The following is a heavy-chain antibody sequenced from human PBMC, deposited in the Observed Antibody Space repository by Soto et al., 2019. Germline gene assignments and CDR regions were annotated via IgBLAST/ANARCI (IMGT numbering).Heavy chain of an antibody. Sequence: SVTVACKASGGTFSSYTISWVRQAPGQGLEWMGRIIPILGIANYAQEFQGRVTITADKSTSTAYMELSSLRSEDTAVYYCARDLNRSTSHPDAFDIWGQGTMVTVSS. D-gene: IGHD2-2*01. V-gene: IGHV1-69*04. CDR3: ARDLNRSTSHPDAFDI. CDR2: IIPILGIA. J-gene: IGHJ3*02. CDR1: GGTFSSYT.